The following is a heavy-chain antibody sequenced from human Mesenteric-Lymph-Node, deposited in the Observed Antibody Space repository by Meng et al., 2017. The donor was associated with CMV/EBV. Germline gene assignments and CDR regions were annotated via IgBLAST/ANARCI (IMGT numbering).Heavy chain of an antibody. CDR3: AREKGYYYGSGTRGEINWFDP. J-gene: IGHJ5*02. Sequence: ESLKISCTVSGGSISSRIHYWGWIRQSPGQGLEWIGDIYYSGDTYYNPSLKSRVTISIDTSKNQFSLKLNSVTAADTAVYYCAREKGYYYGSGTRGEINWFDPWGQGTLVTVSS. V-gene: IGHV4-39*07. D-gene: IGHD3-10*01. CDR2: IYYSGDT. CDR1: GGSISSRIHY.